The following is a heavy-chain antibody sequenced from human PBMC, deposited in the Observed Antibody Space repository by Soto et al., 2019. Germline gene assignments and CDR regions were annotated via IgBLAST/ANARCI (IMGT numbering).Heavy chain of an antibody. CDR1: GYTFTSYY. J-gene: IGHJ4*02. CDR2: INPSGGST. D-gene: IGHD2-2*01. CDR3: ARSGDIVVVSAAGFDY. Sequence: QVQLVQSGAEVKKPGASVKVSCKASGYTFTSYYMHWVRQAPGQGLEWMGIINPSGGSTSYAQKFQGRVTMTRDTSTSTVYMELSSLRSEDTAVYYCARSGDIVVVSAAGFDYWGQGTLVTVSS. V-gene: IGHV1-46*01.